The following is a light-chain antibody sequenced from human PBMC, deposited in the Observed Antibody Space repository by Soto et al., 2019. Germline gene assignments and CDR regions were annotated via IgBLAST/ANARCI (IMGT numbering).Light chain of an antibody. J-gene: IGKJ1*01. CDR1: LSVTSSY. Sequence: EIVLTQSPGTLSLSPGERATLSCRASLSVTSSYLAWYQQKPGQAPRLLIYGASSTATGIPDRFSGSGSGTDFTLTISGLEPEDFAVYYCQQYDSSPVTFGQGTKVEIK. CDR2: GAS. V-gene: IGKV3-20*01. CDR3: QQYDSSPVT.